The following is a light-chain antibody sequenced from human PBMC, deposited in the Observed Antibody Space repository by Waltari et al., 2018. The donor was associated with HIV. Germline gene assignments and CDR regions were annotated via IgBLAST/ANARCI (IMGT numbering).Light chain of an antibody. Sequence: QSALTQPRSVSGSPGQSVTISCTGTSRDVGGSNNASWYQQHPGKAPKLSLYDVSKRPAGVPDRFSGSKSGNTASLTISGLQAEDEADYYCCSYAGSYRGVFGGGTKLTVL. CDR2: DVS. J-gene: IGLJ2*01. V-gene: IGLV2-11*01. CDR3: CSYAGSYRGV. CDR1: SRDVGGSNN.